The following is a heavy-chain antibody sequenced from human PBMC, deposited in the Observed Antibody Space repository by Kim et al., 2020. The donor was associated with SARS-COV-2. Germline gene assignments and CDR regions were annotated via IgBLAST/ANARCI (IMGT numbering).Heavy chain of an antibody. Sequence: KSQVTISVDTSKNQFSLKLRSVTAADTAVYYCARQWRCSSTNCYPNWFDPWGQGTLVTVSS. J-gene: IGHJ5*02. V-gene: IGHV4-39*01. CDR3: ARQWRCSSTNCYPNWFDP. D-gene: IGHD2-2*01.